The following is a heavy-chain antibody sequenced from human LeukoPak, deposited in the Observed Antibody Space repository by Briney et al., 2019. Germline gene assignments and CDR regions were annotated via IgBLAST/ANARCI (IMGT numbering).Heavy chain of an antibody. CDR2: IYPGDSDT. J-gene: IGHJ3*02. CDR3: ARDALWYSNFDAFDI. Sequence: GESLKISCKGSGYSFTSYWIGWVRQMPGKGLEWMGIIYPGDSDTRYSPSLKSRVTISVDTSKNQFSLKLSSVTAADTAVYYCARDALWYSNFDAFDIWGQGTMVTVSS. CDR1: GYSFTSYW. V-gene: IGHV5-51*01. D-gene: IGHD2-21*01.